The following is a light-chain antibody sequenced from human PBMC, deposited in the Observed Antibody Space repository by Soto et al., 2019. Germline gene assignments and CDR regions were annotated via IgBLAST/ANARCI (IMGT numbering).Light chain of an antibody. CDR3: QQYNNWPLT. CDR2: AAS. J-gene: IGKJ4*01. CDR1: QSVSSN. V-gene: IGKV3-15*01. Sequence: EVVMTQSPATLSVSPGERATLSCRASQSVSSNLAWYQQKPGQAPRLLIYAASTRATDIPARFSGSGSGTDFTPTISSLQSEDFAFYYCQQYNNWPLTFGGGTKVEIK.